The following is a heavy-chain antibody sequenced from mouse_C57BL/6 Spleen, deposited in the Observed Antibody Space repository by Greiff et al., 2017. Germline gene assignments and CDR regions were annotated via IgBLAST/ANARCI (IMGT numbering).Heavy chain of an antibody. Sequence: QVQLKQSGPELVKPGASVKISCKASGYAFSSSWMNWVKQRPGKGLEWIGRIYPGDGDTNYNGKFKGKATLTADKSSSTAYMQLSSLTSEDSAVYFCARSGASYSNYFAYWGQGTLVTVSA. CDR3: ARSGASYSNYFAY. CDR1: GYAFSSSW. CDR2: IYPGDGDT. J-gene: IGHJ3*01. D-gene: IGHD2-5*01. V-gene: IGHV1-82*01.